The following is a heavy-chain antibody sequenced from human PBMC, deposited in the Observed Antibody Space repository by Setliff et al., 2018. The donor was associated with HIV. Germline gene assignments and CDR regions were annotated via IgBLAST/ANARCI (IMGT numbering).Heavy chain of an antibody. J-gene: IGHJ4*02. CDR1: GFTFNTYA. V-gene: IGHV3-30*02. D-gene: IGHD3-22*01. Sequence: PGGSLRLSCAASGFTFNTYAMHWVRQAPGKGLEWVAFIRNDGSNKYYADSVKGRFTISRDNSKNTLYLQMNSLRAEDTAVYYCAKIQNPQGYYYDSSGYYPHPGSPDYWGQGTLVTVSS. CDR3: AKIQNPQGYYYDSSGYYPHPGSPDY. CDR2: IRNDGSNK.